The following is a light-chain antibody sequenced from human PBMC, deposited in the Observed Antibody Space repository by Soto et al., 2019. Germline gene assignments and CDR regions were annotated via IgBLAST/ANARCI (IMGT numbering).Light chain of an antibody. J-gene: IGKJ1*01. CDR1: QNINNW. CDR3: QHTRT. V-gene: IGKV1-5*01. Sequence: DFQMTQSPSTLSASVGDRVTITCRASQNINNWVAWYQQKPGKAPKFPIYDASTLQRGVSSRFSGSGFGTEFCLTINSLQPDDSGSYYCQHTRTFGQGTKVEVK. CDR2: DAS.